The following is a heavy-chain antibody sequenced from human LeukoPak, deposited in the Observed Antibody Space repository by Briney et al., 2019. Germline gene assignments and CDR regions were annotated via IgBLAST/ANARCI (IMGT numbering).Heavy chain of an antibody. Sequence: GESLKISCQGSGYSFTSYWIGWVRQMPGTGLEWVGSIYPGDSDTRYSPSFKGQVTMLADKSISTAYMQWSSLKASDTAMYYCARRKYEMLSAFDIWGQGTMVTVSS. D-gene: IGHD2-2*01. CDR1: GYSFTSYW. CDR3: ARRKYEMLSAFDI. CDR2: IYPGDSDT. V-gene: IGHV5-51*01. J-gene: IGHJ3*02.